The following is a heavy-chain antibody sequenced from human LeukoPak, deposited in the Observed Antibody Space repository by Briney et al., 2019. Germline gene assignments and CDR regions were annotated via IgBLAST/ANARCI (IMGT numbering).Heavy chain of an antibody. CDR3: ARARYPGIAVAGTQDY. CDR1: GFTFSSYA. V-gene: IGHV3-64*01. Sequence: GGSLRLSCAASGFTFSSYAMHWVRQAPGKGLEYVSAISSNGGSTYYANSVKGRFTISRDNSKNTLYLQMNSLRAEDTAVYYCARARYPGIAVAGTQDYWGQGTLVTVSS. D-gene: IGHD6-19*01. J-gene: IGHJ4*02. CDR2: ISSNGGST.